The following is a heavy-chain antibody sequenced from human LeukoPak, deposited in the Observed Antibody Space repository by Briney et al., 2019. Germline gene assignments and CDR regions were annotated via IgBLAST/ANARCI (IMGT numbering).Heavy chain of an antibody. CDR1: GFTFSSYW. CDR3: ARTLHYYDSSGHIDY. Sequence: PGGSLRLSCAASGFTFSSYWMSWVRQAPGKGLEWVANTKQDGSEKYYVDSVKGRFTISRDNAKNSLYLQMNSLRAEDTAVYYCARTLHYYDSSGHIDYWGQGTLVTVSS. V-gene: IGHV3-7*01. CDR2: TKQDGSEK. D-gene: IGHD3-22*01. J-gene: IGHJ4*02.